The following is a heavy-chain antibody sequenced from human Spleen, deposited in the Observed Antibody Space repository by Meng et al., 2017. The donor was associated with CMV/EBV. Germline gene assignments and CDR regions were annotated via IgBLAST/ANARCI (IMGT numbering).Heavy chain of an antibody. J-gene: IGHJ6*02. D-gene: IGHD3-16*01. Sequence: ASVKVSCKASGYTFTGYYMHWVRQAPGQGLEWMGWINSNSGGTANAQKFQGRVTMTRDTSRSKVSMELSSLTFEDTAVYFCARDRMIKTFYYYGMDVWGQGTSVTVSS. V-gene: IGHV1-2*02. CDR3: ARDRMIKTFYYYGMDV. CDR1: GYTFTGYY. CDR2: INSNSGGT.